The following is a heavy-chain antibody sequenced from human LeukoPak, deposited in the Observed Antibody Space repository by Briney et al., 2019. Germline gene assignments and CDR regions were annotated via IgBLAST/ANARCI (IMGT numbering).Heavy chain of an antibody. D-gene: IGHD3-10*01. Sequence: PSETLSLTCAVYSGSFSGYYWSWIRQPRGRGLEWIGEIDHSGSTNYNPSLKSRLTISLDTSKNQFSLKLSSVTAADTAVYYCARDGSGSYGPKPIDYWGQGTLVTVSS. V-gene: IGHV4-34*01. CDR1: SGSFSGYY. CDR3: ARDGSGSYGPKPIDY. CDR2: IDHSGST. J-gene: IGHJ4*02.